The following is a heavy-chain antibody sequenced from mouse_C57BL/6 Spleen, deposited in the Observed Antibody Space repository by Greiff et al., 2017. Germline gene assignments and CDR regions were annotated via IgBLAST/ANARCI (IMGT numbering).Heavy chain of an antibody. CDR2: INPNYGTT. J-gene: IGHJ2*01. V-gene: IGHV1-39*01. CDR3: ARAGVYDGYYYFDY. CDR1: GYSFTDYN. D-gene: IGHD2-3*01. Sequence: QLQESGPELVKPGASVKISCKASGYSFTDYNMNWVKQSNGKSLEWIGVINPNYGTTSYNQKFKGKATLTVDQSSSTAYMQLNSLTSEDSAVYYCARAGVYDGYYYFDYWGQGTTLTVSS.